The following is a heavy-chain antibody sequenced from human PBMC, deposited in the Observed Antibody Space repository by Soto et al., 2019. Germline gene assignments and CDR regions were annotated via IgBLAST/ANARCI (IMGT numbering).Heavy chain of an antibody. CDR1: GFTFRSYS. D-gene: IGHD6-13*01. J-gene: IGHJ5*02. CDR2: ISISSRTI. V-gene: IGHV3-48*02. Sequence: GGSLRLSCAASGFTFRSYSMNWVRQAPGKGLEWVSYISISSRTIYYADSVKGRFTISRDDAKNSLYLQMNSLRDEDTSVYYCARDNGIAGSFDPWGQGXLVTVYS. CDR3: ARDNGIAGSFDP.